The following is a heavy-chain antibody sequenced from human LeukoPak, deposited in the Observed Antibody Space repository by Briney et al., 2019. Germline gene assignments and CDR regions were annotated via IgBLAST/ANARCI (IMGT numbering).Heavy chain of an antibody. D-gene: IGHD5-18*01. Sequence: PGGSLRLSCAASGFTSSDYAMSWVRQAPGKGLEWVSGISDSGRSTYYTDSVRGRCTISRDISKNMVYLQLNNLRAEDTALYFCARHDSFIPFWGQGTLVSVSS. CDR3: ARHDSFIPF. J-gene: IGHJ4*02. V-gene: IGHV3-23*01. CDR1: GFTSSDYA. CDR2: ISDSGRST.